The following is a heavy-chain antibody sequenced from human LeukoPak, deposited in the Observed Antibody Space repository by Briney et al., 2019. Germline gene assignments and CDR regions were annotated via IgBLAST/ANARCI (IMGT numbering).Heavy chain of an antibody. J-gene: IGHJ3*02. D-gene: IGHD4-17*01. CDR1: GFTFSNYA. CDR2: ISYDGSNK. CDR3: ARVRYDYGDYVGAFDI. V-gene: IGHV3-30-3*01. Sequence: GGSLRLSCAASGFTFSNYAMHWVRQAPGKGLEWVAVISYDGSNKYYADSVKGRFTISRDNSKNTLYLQMNSLRAEDTAVYYCARVRYDYGDYVGAFDIWGQGTMVTVSS.